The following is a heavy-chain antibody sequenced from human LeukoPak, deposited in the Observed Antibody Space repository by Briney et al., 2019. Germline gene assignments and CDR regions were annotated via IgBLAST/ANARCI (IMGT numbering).Heavy chain of an antibody. CDR3: ARASSGPFDY. D-gene: IGHD6-19*01. CDR1: GFTFSGNY. J-gene: IGHJ4*02. V-gene: IGHV3-30*03. Sequence: PGGSLRLSCTASGFTFSGNYMNWVRQAPGKGLEWVAVISYDGSNKYYADSVKGRFTISRDNSKNTLYLQMNSLRAEDTAVYYCARASSGPFDYWGQGTLVTVSS. CDR2: ISYDGSNK.